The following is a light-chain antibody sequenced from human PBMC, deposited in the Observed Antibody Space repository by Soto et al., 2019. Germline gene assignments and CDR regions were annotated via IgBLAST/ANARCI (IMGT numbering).Light chain of an antibody. CDR1: SSNIGTSS. CDR2: SND. V-gene: IGLV1-44*01. Sequence: QSVLARPPSASGTPGQRVSISCSGSSSNIGTSSVNWYQHVPGAAPHLLIYSNDQRPLEVPDRFSGSKSGTSASLAISGLRSDDGGDYYCAAWDDSLNGWVFGGGTKLTVL. CDR3: AAWDDSLNGWV. J-gene: IGLJ3*02.